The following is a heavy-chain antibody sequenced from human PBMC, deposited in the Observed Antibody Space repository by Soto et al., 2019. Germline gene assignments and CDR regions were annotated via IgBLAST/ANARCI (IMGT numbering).Heavy chain of an antibody. D-gene: IGHD6-19*01. CDR3: AGQRYSSGGFPYNWFDP. CDR1: GGSISSSSYY. Sequence: SETLSLTCTVSGGSISSSSYYWGWIRQPPGKGLEWIGSIYYSGSTYYNPSLKSRVTISVDTSKNQFSLKLSSVTAADTAVYYCAGQRYSSGGFPYNWFDPWGQGTLVTVSS. CDR2: IYYSGST. J-gene: IGHJ5*02. V-gene: IGHV4-39*01.